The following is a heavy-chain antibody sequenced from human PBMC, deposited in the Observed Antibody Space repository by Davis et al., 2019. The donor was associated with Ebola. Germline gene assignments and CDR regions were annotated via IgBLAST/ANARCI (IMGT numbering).Heavy chain of an antibody. CDR1: GYFFTTYW. V-gene: IGHV5-10-1*01. J-gene: IGHJ6*01. CDR2: IDPSDSYT. CDR3: ARLRYRLLSLHQGPIGLPPGTLLQEHL. D-gene: IGHD3-16*02. Sequence: GESLKISCKTSGYFFTTYWIAWVRQMPGKGLEWMGRIDPSDSYTNYSPSFQGHVTISADKSISTAYLQWSSLKASDTAMYYCARLRYRLLSLHQGPIGLPPGTLLQEHLWG.